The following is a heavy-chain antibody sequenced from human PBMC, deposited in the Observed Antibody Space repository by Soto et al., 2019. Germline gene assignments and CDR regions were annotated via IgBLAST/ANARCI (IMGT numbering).Heavy chain of an antibody. CDR3: VRRVSGNYDY. J-gene: IGHJ4*02. V-gene: IGHV3-64*01. D-gene: IGHD1-7*01. CDR1: GFTFSSYD. CDR2: ISSNGGTT. Sequence: EVQLAESGGGMVQPGGPLRLSCVASGFTFSSYDMHWVRQAPGKGLEYVSSISSNGGTTYYGNSVKGRFTISRDNSKNTLYLQMGSLRVEDMAVYYCVRRVSGNYDYWGQGTLVTVSS.